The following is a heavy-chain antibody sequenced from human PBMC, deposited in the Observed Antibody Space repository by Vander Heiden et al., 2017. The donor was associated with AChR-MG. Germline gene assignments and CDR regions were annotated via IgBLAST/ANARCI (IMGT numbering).Heavy chain of an antibody. D-gene: IGHD1-1*01. Sequence: VHLVQSGAEVTMPGSSVNASCMSSAYISTKFGVTYVRQAPGQGLWWLRCFGGYNGDTNYARKFTVRVTLTTNTSASTAYMELTRLRSVDTAVYYCERKSRVWNLKPDDALDVWGQGTMVTVSS. CDR2: FGGYNGDT. J-gene: IGHJ3*01. CDR1: AYISTKFG. CDR3: ERKSRVWNLKPDDALDV. V-gene: IGHV1-18*01.